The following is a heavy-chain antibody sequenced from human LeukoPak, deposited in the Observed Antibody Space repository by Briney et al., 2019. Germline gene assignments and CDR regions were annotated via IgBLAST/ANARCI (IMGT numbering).Heavy chain of an antibody. V-gene: IGHV1-18*01. Sequence: ASVKVSFKASGYTFTSYGISWVRQAPGQGLGWMGWISAYNGNTNYAQKLQGRVTMTTDTSTSTAYMELRSLRSDDTAVYYCARDYYDILTGYLARSYYYYGMDVWGQGTTVTVSS. J-gene: IGHJ6*02. D-gene: IGHD3-9*01. CDR2: ISAYNGNT. CDR3: ARDYYDILTGYLARSYYYYGMDV. CDR1: GYTFTSYG.